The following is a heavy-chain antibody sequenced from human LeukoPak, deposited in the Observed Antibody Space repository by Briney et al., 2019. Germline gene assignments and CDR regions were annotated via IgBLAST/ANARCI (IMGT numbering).Heavy chain of an antibody. J-gene: IGHJ4*02. CDR2: IYHSGST. V-gene: IGHV4-4*02. CDR3: ARVQGGGYSYGYDY. CDR1: GGSISSRNW. Sequence: SETLSLACAVSGGSISSRNWWSWVRQPPEKGLEWIGEIYHSGSTNQNPSLKSRVTISVDKSKNQFSLKLYSVTAADTAVYYCARVQGGGYSYGYDYWGQGTLVTVSS. D-gene: IGHD5-18*01.